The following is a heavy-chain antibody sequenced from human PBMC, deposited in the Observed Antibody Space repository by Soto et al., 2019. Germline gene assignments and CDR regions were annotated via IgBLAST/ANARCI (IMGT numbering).Heavy chain of an antibody. V-gene: IGHV4-59*08. CDR3: ARRLFDY. Sequence: ETLSLTCTVSGASISGYYWSWIRQPPGKGLEWIGYIYYSGTTNYNPSLKSRVTISVDTSKNQFSLKLSSVTAADTAVYYCARRLFDYWGQGTLVTVSS. CDR1: GASISGYY. CDR2: IYYSGTT. J-gene: IGHJ4*02.